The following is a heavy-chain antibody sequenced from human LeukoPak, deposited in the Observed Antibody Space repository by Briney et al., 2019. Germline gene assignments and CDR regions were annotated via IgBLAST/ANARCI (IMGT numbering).Heavy chain of an antibody. CDR3: AKDSRRIVVFITTSHFDY. D-gene: IGHD3-22*01. V-gene: IGHV3-9*01. CDR1: GFTFDDYA. Sequence: GRSLRLSCAASGFTFDDYAMHWVRHAPGKGLEWVSGISWNSGSIDYADSVKGRFTTSRDNAKNSLYLHMNSLRAETTALYYSAKDSRRIVVFITTSHFDYWGQGTLVTVS. J-gene: IGHJ4*02. CDR2: ISWNSGSI.